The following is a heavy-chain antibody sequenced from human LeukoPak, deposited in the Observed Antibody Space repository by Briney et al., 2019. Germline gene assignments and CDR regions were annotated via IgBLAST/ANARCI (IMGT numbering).Heavy chain of an antibody. Sequence: PGGSLRLSCAASGFTFSSYGMSWVRQAPGKGLERVSAISDSGSDTYYADSVKGRFTISKDNSKNTLFLRMNSLRAEDTAVYYCAKRVPYSSSSVYFDSWGQGTLVTVSS. D-gene: IGHD6-6*01. J-gene: IGHJ4*02. CDR3: AKRVPYSSSSVYFDS. CDR1: GFTFSSYG. V-gene: IGHV3-23*01. CDR2: ISDSGSDT.